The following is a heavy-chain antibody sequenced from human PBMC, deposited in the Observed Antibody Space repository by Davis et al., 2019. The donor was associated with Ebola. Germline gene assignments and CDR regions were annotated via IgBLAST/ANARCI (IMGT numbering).Heavy chain of an antibody. V-gene: IGHV3-74*01. CDR1: GFTFSKYW. CDR3: GRDGDNYSHLDY. CDR2: IKSDGTTI. D-gene: IGHD4/OR15-4a*01. Sequence: HTGGSLRLSCAASGFTFSKYWMHWVRQAPGKGLVWVSRIKSDGTTISYADSVKGRFTISRDTAKNTVFLQMNSLRVEDTAVYYCGRDGDNYSHLDYWGQGTLVTVSS. J-gene: IGHJ4*02.